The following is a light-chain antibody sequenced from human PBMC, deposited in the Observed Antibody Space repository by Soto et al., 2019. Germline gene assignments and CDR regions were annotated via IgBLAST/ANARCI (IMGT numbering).Light chain of an antibody. CDR1: QSISSW. J-gene: IGKJ4*01. CDR2: KAS. V-gene: IGKV1-5*03. CDR3: QQLNSYPPLT. Sequence: DIQMTQSPSSLSASVGYRFTITCRASQSISSWLAWYQQKPVKAPKLLIYKASSLESGVPSSFSGSGSATEFALPISSLQPEDFATYYCQQLNSYPPLTFGGGTKVDIK.